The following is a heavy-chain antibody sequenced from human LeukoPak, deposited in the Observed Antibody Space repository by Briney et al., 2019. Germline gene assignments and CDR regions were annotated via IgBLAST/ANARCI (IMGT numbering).Heavy chain of an antibody. V-gene: IGHV1-2*02. D-gene: IGHD3-3*01. Sequence: ASVKVSCKASGYTFTGYYMHWMRQAPGQGLEWMGWINPNSGGTNYAQKFQGRVTMTRNTSISTAYMKLSSLRSEDTAVYYCARSFPLRFLEWLSPSYYGMDVWGQGTTVTVSS. CDR3: ARSFPLRFLEWLSPSYYGMDV. CDR2: INPNSGGT. J-gene: IGHJ6*02. CDR1: GYTFTGYY.